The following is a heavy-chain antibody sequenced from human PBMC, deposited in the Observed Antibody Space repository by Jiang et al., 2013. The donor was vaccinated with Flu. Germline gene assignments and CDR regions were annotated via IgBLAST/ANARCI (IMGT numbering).Heavy chain of an antibody. CDR3: ARASLGYCSGGSCHYYYYGMDV. V-gene: IGHV3-30-3*01. CDR2: ISYDGSNK. J-gene: IGHJ6*02. Sequence: LSCAASGFTFSSYAMHWVRQAPGKGLEWVAVISYDGSNKYYADSVKGRFTISRDNSKNTLYLQMNSLRAEDTAVYYCARASLGYCSGGSCHYYYYGMDVWGQGTTVTVSS. CDR1: GFTFSSYA. D-gene: IGHD2-15*01.